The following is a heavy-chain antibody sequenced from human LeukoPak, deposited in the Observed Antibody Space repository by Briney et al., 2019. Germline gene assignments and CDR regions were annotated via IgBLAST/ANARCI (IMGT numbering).Heavy chain of an antibody. CDR2: ISSSSSYR. D-gene: IGHD1-26*01. J-gene: IGHJ4*02. Sequence: GGSLRLSCAASGFTLSSYSMNWVRQAPGKGLEWVSSISSSSSYRYYADSVKGRFTISRDNAKNSLYLQMNSLRAEDTAVYYCARVDRGSYLMFYYVDYWGQGTLVTVSS. V-gene: IGHV3-21*01. CDR3: ARVDRGSYLMFYYVDY. CDR1: GFTLSSYS.